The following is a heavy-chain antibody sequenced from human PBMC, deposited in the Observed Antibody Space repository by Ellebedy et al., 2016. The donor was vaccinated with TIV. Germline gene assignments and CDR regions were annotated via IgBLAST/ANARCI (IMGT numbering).Heavy chain of an antibody. Sequence: GESLKISCAASGFTFNNYAMSWVRQAPGKGLEWVSTISHTGTRTYYANSVEGRFIISRDISKSTLYLQMNSLRAEDTAVYYCAKGRGGGSDSSAPRYYFDSWGLGTLVTVSS. V-gene: IGHV3-23*01. CDR3: AKGRGGGSDSSAPRYYFDS. D-gene: IGHD6-19*01. CDR2: ISHTGTRT. CDR1: GFTFNNYA. J-gene: IGHJ4*02.